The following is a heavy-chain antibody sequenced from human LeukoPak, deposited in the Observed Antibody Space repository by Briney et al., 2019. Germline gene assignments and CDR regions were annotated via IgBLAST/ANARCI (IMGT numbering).Heavy chain of an antibody. CDR2: INPNSGGT. D-gene: IGHD3-3*02. J-gene: IGHJ4*02. Sequence: ASVKVSCKASGYTFTGYYVHWLRQAPGQGLTWMGWINPNSGGTDYAQQYQGRVTLTRDTSISTAYMELSSLTSDDSAVYYCARAFFNSGFKYWGQGTLVTVSS. CDR3: ARAFFNSGFKY. V-gene: IGHV1-2*02. CDR1: GYTFTGYY.